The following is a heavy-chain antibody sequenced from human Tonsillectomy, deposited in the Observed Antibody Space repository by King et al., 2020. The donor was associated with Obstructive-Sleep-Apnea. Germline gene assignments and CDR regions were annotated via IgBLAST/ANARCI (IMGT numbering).Heavy chain of an antibody. D-gene: IGHD2-15*01. J-gene: IGHJ5*02. CDR2: ISAYNGNT. CDR3: ARYCSGGSCYGYNWFDP. CDR1: GYTFTSYG. Sequence: QLVQSGAEVKKPGASVKVSCKASGYTFTSYGISWVRQAPGQGLEWMGWISAYNGNTNYAQKLQGRVTMTTDTSTSTAYMGLRSLRSDDTAVYYCARYCSGGSCYGYNWFDPWGQGTLVTVSS. V-gene: IGHV1-18*01.